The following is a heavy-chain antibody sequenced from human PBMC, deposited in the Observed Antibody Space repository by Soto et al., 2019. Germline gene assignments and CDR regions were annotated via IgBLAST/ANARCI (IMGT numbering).Heavy chain of an antibody. Sequence: GGSLRRSCAASGCTFSSYAMHWVRQAPGKGLKWEAVISYDGSNKYYADSVKGRFTISRDNSKNTLYLQMNSLRAEDTAVYYCARELYDFWSGYYFEHYYYYYGMDVWGQGTTVTVSS. V-gene: IGHV3-30-3*01. J-gene: IGHJ6*02. CDR3: ARELYDFWSGYYFEHYYYYYGMDV. CDR1: GCTFSSYA. CDR2: ISYDGSNK. D-gene: IGHD3-3*01.